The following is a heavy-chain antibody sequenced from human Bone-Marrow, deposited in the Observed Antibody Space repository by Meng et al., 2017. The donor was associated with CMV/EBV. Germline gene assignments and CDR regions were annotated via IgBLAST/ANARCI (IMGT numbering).Heavy chain of an antibody. CDR2: VSWNGSRT. CDR1: GFTFSNSD. CDR3: AKDTSTIFGSVAAFDI. V-gene: IGHV3-35*01. J-gene: IGHJ3*02. D-gene: IGHD3-3*01. Sequence: GESLKISCAASGFTFSNSDMNWVHQAPGKRLEWVSGVSWNGSRTHYADSVKGRFIISRDNSRNTLYLQMNSLRAEDTALYYCAKDTSTIFGSVAAFDIWGQGTMVTVSS.